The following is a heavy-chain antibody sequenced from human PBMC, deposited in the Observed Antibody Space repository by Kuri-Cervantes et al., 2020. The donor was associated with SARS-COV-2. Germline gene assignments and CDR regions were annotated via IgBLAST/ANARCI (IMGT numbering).Heavy chain of an antibody. J-gene: IGHJ4*02. Sequence: ALVKVSCKVSGYTLTELSMHWVRQAPGKGLEWMGGFDPEDGETIYAQKFQGRVTMTEDTSTDTAYMELSSLRSDDTAVYYCARGFAAAGTIDYWGQGTLVTVSS. V-gene: IGHV1-24*01. CDR1: GYTLTELS. CDR2: FDPEDGET. D-gene: IGHD6-13*01. CDR3: ARGFAAAGTIDY.